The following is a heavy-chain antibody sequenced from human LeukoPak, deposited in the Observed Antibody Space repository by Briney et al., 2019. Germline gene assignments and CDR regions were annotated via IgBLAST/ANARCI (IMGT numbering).Heavy chain of an antibody. CDR3: ARESGSYRALFDY. CDR2: ISSSGSTI. Sequence: GGFLRLSCAASGFTFSDYYMSWIRQAPGKGLEWVSYISSSGSTIYYADSVKGRFTISRDNAKNSLYLQMNSLRAEDTAVYYCARESGSYRALFDYWGQGTLVTVSS. V-gene: IGHV3-11*01. J-gene: IGHJ4*02. CDR1: GFTFSDYY. D-gene: IGHD1-26*01.